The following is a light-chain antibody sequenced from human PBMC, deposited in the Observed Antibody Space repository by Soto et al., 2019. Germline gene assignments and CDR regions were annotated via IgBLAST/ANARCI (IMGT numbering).Light chain of an antibody. CDR2: EVS. CDR3: SAYAGSNNFV. Sequence: QSAVTEGLCAAGSPGQVVSISCTGSSGDFGDNYVSWYQQHLSKAPKLIIYEVSQRPSGVPDRFSGSESGNTASLTVSGLQTEDEADYYCSAYAGSNNFVCGSGTKVTGL. CDR1: SGDFGDNY. V-gene: IGLV2-8*01. J-gene: IGLJ1*01.